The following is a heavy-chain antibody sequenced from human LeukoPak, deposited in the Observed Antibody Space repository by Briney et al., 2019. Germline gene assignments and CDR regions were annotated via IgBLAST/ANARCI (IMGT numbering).Heavy chain of an antibody. CDR1: GFTFSSYV. CDR2: IAYNGGYK. D-gene: IGHD6-6*01. CDR3: AREAVGGLVGVRATAEYFQH. J-gene: IGHJ1*01. Sequence: GRSLRLSCAASGFTFSSYVMHWVRQAPGKGLEWVALIAYNGGYKYYGDSVKGRFTISRDNSKNTPDLQMNSLRAEDTAVYYCAREAVGGLVGVRATAEYFQHWGQGTLVTVSS. V-gene: IGHV3-30*03.